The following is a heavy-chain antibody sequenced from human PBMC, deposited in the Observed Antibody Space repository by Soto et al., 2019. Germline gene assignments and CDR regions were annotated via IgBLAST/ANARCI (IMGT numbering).Heavy chain of an antibody. CDR1: GGSISSGGYY. J-gene: IGHJ3*02. Sequence: PSETLSLTCTVSGGSISSGGYYWSWIRQHPGKGLEWIGYIYYSGSTYYNPSLKSRVTITVDTSKSQFSLKLSSVTAADTAVYYCAIFNVASALDIRGQGTMVTVSS. D-gene: IGHD2-15*01. CDR3: AIFNVASALDI. CDR2: IYYSGST. V-gene: IGHV4-31*03.